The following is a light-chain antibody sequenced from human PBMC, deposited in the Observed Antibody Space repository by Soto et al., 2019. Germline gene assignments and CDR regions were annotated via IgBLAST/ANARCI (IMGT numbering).Light chain of an antibody. J-gene: IGKJ4*01. CDR1: QGITSW. V-gene: IGKV1-12*01. CDR2: AAS. Sequence: DIQMTQSPSSVSASVGDRVTITCRASQGITSWLAWYQQKPGRAPKLLIYAASSLQSGVPSRFRGNGSWEDLPPPHRRPQPEGFATYFCQQTSSFPLTFGGGTKVEIK. CDR3: QQTSSFPLT.